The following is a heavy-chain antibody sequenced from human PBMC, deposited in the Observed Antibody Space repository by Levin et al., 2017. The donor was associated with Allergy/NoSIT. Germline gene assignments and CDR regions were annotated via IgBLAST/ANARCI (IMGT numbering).Heavy chain of an antibody. CDR1: GFTFSDHF. J-gene: IGHJ4*02. CDR3: VRATTDYYYDY. V-gene: IGHV3-72*01. CDR2: IRKKGDRYST. Sequence: GESLKISCAASGFTFSDHFMDWVRQAPGKGLEWVGRIRKKGDRYSTEYAASVKGRFTISRDDSKKSLYVQLNSLKTEDTAVYYCVRATTDYYYDYWGQGTLVTVSS. D-gene: IGHD2/OR15-2a*01.